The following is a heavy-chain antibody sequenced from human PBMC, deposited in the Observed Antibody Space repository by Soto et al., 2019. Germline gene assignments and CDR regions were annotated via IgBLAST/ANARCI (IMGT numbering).Heavy chain of an antibody. CDR3: ARDRGYYDFWSGSLI. CDR2: ISAYNGNT. D-gene: IGHD3-3*01. J-gene: IGHJ3*02. CDR1: GYTFTSYG. V-gene: IGHV1-18*01. Sequence: ASVKGSCKASGYTFTSYGISWVRQAPGQGLEWMGWISAYNGNTNYAQKLQGRVTMTTDTSTSTAYMELRSLRSDDTAVYYCARDRGYYDFWSGSLIWGQGTMVTVSS.